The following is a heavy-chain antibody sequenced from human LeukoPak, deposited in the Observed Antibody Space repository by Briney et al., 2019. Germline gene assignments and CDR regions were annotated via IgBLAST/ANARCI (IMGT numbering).Heavy chain of an antibody. CDR2: INLSGGTT. Sequence: ASVKVSCKASGYTFTSYVMHWVRQAPGQGLEWRGVINLSGGTTTYAQKFQGRVTITRDTSTGTVYMELSSLRSEATAVYYCAREERVIKAAGRRAFDYCGQGTLATVSS. J-gene: IGHJ4*02. CDR3: AREERVIKAAGRRAFDY. D-gene: IGHD6-13*01. V-gene: IGHV1-46*01. CDR1: GYTFTSYV.